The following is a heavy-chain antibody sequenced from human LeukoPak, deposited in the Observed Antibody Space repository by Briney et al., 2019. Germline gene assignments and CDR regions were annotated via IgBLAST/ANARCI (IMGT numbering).Heavy chain of an antibody. CDR3: ARAVAGTLWGDY. V-gene: IGHV1-18*01. D-gene: IGHD6-19*01. J-gene: IGHJ4*02. Sequence: APVKVSCKASGYTFTSYGISWVRQAPGQGLEWMGWISAYNGNTNYAQKLQGRVTMTTDTSTSTAYMELRSLRSDDTAVYYCARAVAGTLWGDYWGQGTLVTVSS. CDR2: ISAYNGNT. CDR1: GYTFTSYG.